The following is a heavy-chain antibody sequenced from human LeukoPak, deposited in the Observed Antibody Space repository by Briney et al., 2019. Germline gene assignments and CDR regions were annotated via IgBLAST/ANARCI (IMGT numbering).Heavy chain of an antibody. J-gene: IGHJ6*03. CDR2: INPNSGDT. CDR1: GYTFTGYY. V-gene: IGHV1-2*02. CDR3: ARVSALNDYGDYVDHSRYYMDV. Sequence: ASVKVSCKASGYTFTGYYIHWVRQAPGQGLEWMGLINPNSGDTKYAQKFQGRVTMTRDTSISTAYMELSRLRSDDTAVYYCARVSALNDYGDYVDHSRYYMDVWGKGTTVTVSS. D-gene: IGHD4-17*01.